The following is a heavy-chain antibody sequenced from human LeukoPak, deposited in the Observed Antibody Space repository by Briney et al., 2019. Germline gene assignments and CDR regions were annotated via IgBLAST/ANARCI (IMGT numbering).Heavy chain of an antibody. V-gene: IGHV3-23*01. D-gene: IGHD6-25*01. Sequence: GGSLRLSCSASGLRLSSFAMSWVRQGPARGLEWVSSLRGNGETFYADSVRGRFTLSSDSFTNTVYLQLNNLRVEDTAIYYCARASWIPSSDAVRWGQGTLVTVSS. CDR3: ARASWIPSSDAVR. J-gene: IGHJ1*01. CDR1: GLRLSSFA. CDR2: LRGNGET.